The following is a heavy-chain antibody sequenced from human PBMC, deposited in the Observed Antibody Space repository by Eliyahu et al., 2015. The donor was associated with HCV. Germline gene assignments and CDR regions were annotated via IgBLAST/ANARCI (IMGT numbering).Heavy chain of an antibody. J-gene: IGHJ4*02. CDR3: AADRGRGNFAY. CDR2: IVVGSGNT. Sequence: QTQVVQSGPEVMKPGTSVKVSCKSSGFTFTSSAVQWVRQARGQRLEWIGWIVVGSGNTNYAQKFQKRVTITRDMSTSTAYMELSSLRSDDTTVYYCAADRGRGNFAYWGQGTLVTVSS. V-gene: IGHV1-58*01. D-gene: IGHD3-10*01. CDR1: GFTFTSSA.